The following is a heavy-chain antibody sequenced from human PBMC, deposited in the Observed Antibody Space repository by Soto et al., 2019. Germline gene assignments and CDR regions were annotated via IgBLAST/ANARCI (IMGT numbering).Heavy chain of an antibody. CDR3: ARGREDDYVWGSYRYPHFDY. CDR2: ISYDGSNK. V-gene: IGHV3-30-3*01. Sequence: GGSLRLSCAASGFTFSSYAMHWVRQAPGKGLEWVAVISYDGSNKYYADSVKGRFTISRDNSKNTLYLQMNSLRAEDTAVYYCARGREDDYVWGSYRYPHFDYWGQGTLVTVSS. CDR1: GFTFSSYA. J-gene: IGHJ4*02. D-gene: IGHD3-16*02.